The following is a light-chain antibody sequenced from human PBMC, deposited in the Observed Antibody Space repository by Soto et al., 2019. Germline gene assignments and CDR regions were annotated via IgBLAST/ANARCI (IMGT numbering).Light chain of an antibody. Sequence: QSVLTQPASVSGSPGQSITISCTGTSNDVGAYNYVSWFQQHPGKAPKLIIYEVSNRPSGVSNRFSGSKSANTASLTISGLQTEDEADYYCSSYTTSSLYVFGTGTKLTVL. CDR3: SSYTTSSLYV. CDR2: EVS. J-gene: IGLJ1*01. CDR1: SNDVGAYNY. V-gene: IGLV2-14*01.